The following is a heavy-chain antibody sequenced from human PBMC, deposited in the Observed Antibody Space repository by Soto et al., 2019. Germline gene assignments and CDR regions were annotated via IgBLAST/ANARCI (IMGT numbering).Heavy chain of an antibody. V-gene: IGHV1-69*06. CDR1: GGTFSSYA. J-gene: IGHJ4*02. D-gene: IGHD3-10*01. CDR3: ASLVWGSGSSQSPVHGVFDY. Sequence: QVQLVQSGAEVKKPGSSVKVSCKASGGTFSSYAISWVRQAPGQGLEWMGGIIPIFGTANYAQKFQGRVTITADKSTSTAYMELSSLRSEDTAVYYCASLVWGSGSSQSPVHGVFDYWGQGTLVTVSS. CDR2: IIPIFGTA.